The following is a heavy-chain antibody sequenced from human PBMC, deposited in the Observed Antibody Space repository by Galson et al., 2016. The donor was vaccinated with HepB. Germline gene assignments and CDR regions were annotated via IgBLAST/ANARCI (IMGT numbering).Heavy chain of an antibody. J-gene: IGHJ5*02. V-gene: IGHV3-53*01. D-gene: IGHD4-11*01. CDR3: ARWTAYCPRPGCPRGHDYFDP. CDR1: GFLVSSSF. Sequence: SLRLSCAASGFLVSSSFMSWVRQTPGTGLEWVTVMYPRGDTHYSDSVRGRFTISSDNSRNSMSLQMTNLRVGDTAVYFCARWTAYCPRPGCPRGHDYFDPWGQGILVTVSS. CDR2: MYPRGDT.